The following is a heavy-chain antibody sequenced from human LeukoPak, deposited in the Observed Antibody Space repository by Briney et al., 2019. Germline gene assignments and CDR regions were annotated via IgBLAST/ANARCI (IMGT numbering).Heavy chain of an antibody. Sequence: SETLSLTCTVSGGSISSSSYYWGRIRQPPGKGLEWIGYIYYSGSTNYNPSLKSRVTISVDTSKNQFSLKLSSVIAADTAVYYCARLLVSVVWDAFDIWGQGTMVTVSS. D-gene: IGHD2-15*01. J-gene: IGHJ3*02. V-gene: IGHV4-61*05. CDR1: GGSISSSSYY. CDR2: IYYSGST. CDR3: ARLLVSVVWDAFDI.